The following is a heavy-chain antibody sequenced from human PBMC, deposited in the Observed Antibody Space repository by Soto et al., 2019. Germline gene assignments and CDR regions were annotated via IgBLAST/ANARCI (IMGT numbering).Heavy chain of an antibody. V-gene: IGHV4-59*01. Sequence: SETLSLTCTVSGGSISSYYWSWIRQPPGKGLEWIGYIYYSGSTNYNPSLKSRVTISVDTSKNQFSLKLSSVTAADTAVYYCARGSYSSSWHRVNWFDPWGQGTLVTVSS. D-gene: IGHD6-13*01. CDR1: GGSISSYY. J-gene: IGHJ5*02. CDR2: IYYSGST. CDR3: ARGSYSSSWHRVNWFDP.